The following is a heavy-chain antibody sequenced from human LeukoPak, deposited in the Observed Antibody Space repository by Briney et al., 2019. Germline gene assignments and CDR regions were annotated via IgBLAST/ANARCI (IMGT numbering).Heavy chain of an antibody. CDR3: AREGPITMVRGVIVPYFDY. Sequence: ASVKVSCKASGYTFTSYGISWVRQAPGQGLEWMGWTSAYNGNTNYAQKLQGRVTMTTDTSTSTAYMELRSLRSDDTAVYYCAREGPITMVRGVIVPYFDYWGQGTLVTVSS. V-gene: IGHV1-18*01. CDR2: TSAYNGNT. D-gene: IGHD3-10*01. CDR1: GYTFTSYG. J-gene: IGHJ4*02.